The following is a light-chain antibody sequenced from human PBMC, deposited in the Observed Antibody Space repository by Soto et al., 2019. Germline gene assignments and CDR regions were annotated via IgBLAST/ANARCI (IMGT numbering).Light chain of an antibody. CDR1: QSVNSNY. V-gene: IGKV3-20*01. Sequence: VLTQSPGTLSVSPGEIVTLSCRASQSVNSNYLAWYQQRPGQAPRLLIFGASYRATGIPDRFSGSGSGTDFTLTISRLEPEDFAVYYCQQYSSSPPEFTFGPGTKVDSK. CDR3: QQYSSSPPEFT. J-gene: IGKJ3*01. CDR2: GAS.